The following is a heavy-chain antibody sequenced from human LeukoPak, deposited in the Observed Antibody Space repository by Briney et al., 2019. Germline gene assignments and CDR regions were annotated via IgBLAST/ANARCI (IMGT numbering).Heavy chain of an antibody. D-gene: IGHD2-15*01. CDR3: ARDVYCSGGSCYQQ. Sequence: GGSLRLSCAASGFTLSANYMSWVRQAPGKGLDGVSVISNDGNTYYTDSVKGRFTISRDISKNTLYLQMNSLRAEDTAVYYCARDVYCSGGSCYQQWGQGTLVTVSS. J-gene: IGHJ1*01. CDR2: ISNDGNT. CDR1: GFTLSANY. V-gene: IGHV3-53*01.